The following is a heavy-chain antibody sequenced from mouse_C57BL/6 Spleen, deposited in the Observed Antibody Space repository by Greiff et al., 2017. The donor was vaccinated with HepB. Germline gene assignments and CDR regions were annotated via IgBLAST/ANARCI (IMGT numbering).Heavy chain of an antibody. CDR3: ARTGFFDD. J-gene: IGHJ2*01. Sequence: EVQLQQSGPELVKPGASVKISCKASGYSFTGYYMDWVKQSPEQSLEWIGEINPRTSGTTYNQKFKAKATLTVDKSSSTAYMQLKSLTSEDSAVYYCARTGFFDDWGQGTTLTV. CDR1: GYSFTGYY. V-gene: IGHV1-42*01. CDR2: INPRTSGT. D-gene: IGHD4-1*01.